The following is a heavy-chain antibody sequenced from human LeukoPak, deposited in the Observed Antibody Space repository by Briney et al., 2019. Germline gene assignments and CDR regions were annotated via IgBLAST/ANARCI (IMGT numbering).Heavy chain of an antibody. CDR1: GYTFTGYY. D-gene: IGHD5-24*01. CDR2: IIPIFGTA. V-gene: IGHV1-69*05. Sequence: SVKVSCKASGYTFTGYYMQWVRQAPGQGLEWMGGIIPIFGTANYAQKFQGRVTITTDESTSTAYMELSSLRSEDTAVYYCARARDGYTLEYYFDYWGQGTLVTVSS. CDR3: ARARDGYTLEYYFDY. J-gene: IGHJ4*02.